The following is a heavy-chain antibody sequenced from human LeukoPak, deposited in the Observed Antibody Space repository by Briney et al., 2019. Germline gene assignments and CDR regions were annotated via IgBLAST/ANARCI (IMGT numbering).Heavy chain of an antibody. J-gene: IGHJ4*02. CDR1: GGSINSSTW. CDR2: IYYSGNT. CDR3: AREEYYYDSSGQRDY. V-gene: IGHV4-4*02. D-gene: IGHD3-22*01. Sequence: PSETLSLTCSISGGSINSSTWWIWVRQTPGKGLEWIGDIYYSGNTHYTPSLKSRVSISVDRSKNQFSLTLTSVTAADTAVYYCAREEYYYDSSGQRDYWGQGTLVTVSS.